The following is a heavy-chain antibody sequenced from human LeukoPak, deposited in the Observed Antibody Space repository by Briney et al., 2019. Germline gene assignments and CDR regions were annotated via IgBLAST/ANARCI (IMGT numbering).Heavy chain of an antibody. CDR3: ARSGSYRGHFDY. J-gene: IGHJ4*02. CDR1: GVSPSGYC. Sequence: TLSHTRADYGVSPSGYCCCWIRPHPGKGREWIGYIYYSGSTYYNPSLKSRIIISVDTSKNQFSLKLSSVTAADTAVYYCARSGSYRGHFDYWGQGTLVTVSS. V-gene: IGHV4-31*11. CDR2: IYYSGST. D-gene: IGHD1-26*01.